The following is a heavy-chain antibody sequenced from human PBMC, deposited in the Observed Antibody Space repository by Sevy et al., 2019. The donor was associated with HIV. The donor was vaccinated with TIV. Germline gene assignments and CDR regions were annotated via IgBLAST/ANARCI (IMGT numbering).Heavy chain of an antibody. CDR1: EFTFSRYG. J-gene: IGHJ4*02. D-gene: IGHD3-22*01. CDR2: IWYDGDNK. Sequence: GGSLRLSCAASEFTFSRYGMHWVRQAPGKGLEWVAVIWYDGDNKYYADSVTGRFTISGDNSKSTLYLQMNSLRVEDTAVYYCARDQSYDSSGPDYWGQGTLVTVSS. CDR3: ARDQSYDSSGPDY. V-gene: IGHV3-33*01.